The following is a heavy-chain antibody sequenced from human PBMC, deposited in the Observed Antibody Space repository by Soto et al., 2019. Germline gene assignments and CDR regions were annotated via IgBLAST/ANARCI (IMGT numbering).Heavy chain of an antibody. CDR2: IDYSGST. CDR1: GGTIRSSNYY. Sequence: KPSETLSLTCTVSGGTIRSSNYYWAWIRQPPGKGLEWIGSIDYSGSTYYNPSLKSRVTISVDTSKNHFSLKLGSVTAADTALYYCSRRAPEGFDPWGQGTLVTVS. V-gene: IGHV4-39*02. CDR3: SRRAPEGFDP. J-gene: IGHJ5*02.